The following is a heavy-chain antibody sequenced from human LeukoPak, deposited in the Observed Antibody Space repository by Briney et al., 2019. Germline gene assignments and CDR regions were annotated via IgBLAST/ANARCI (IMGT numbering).Heavy chain of an antibody. V-gene: IGHV3-7*01. CDR3: TSSHYYDSSGYSNSYYYYYGMDV. J-gene: IGHJ6*02. Sequence: GGSLRLSCAASGFTFSSYWMSWVRQAPGKGLEWVANIKQDGSEKYYVDSVKGRFTISRDNAKNSLYLQMNSLRAEDTAVYYCTSSHYYDSSGYSNSYYYYYGMDVWGQGTTVTVSS. CDR2: IKQDGSEK. D-gene: IGHD3-22*01. CDR1: GFTFSSYW.